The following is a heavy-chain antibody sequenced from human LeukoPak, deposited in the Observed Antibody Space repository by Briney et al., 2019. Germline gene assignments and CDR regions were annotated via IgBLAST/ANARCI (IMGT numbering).Heavy chain of an antibody. D-gene: IGHD6-19*01. CDR2: IYYSGST. Sequence: SETLSLTCTVSGGSISSYYWSWIRQPPGKGLEWIGYIYYSGSTNYNPSLKSRVTISVDTSKNQFSLKLSSVTAADTAVYYCARHSSSGWYAEYFQHWGQGTLVTVSS. V-gene: IGHV4-59*08. CDR3: ARHSSSGWYAEYFQH. J-gene: IGHJ1*01. CDR1: GGSISSYY.